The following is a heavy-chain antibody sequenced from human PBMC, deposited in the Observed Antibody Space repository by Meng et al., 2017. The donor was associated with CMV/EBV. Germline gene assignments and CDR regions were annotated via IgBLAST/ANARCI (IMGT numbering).Heavy chain of an antibody. CDR2: IRSKANSNAT. CDR3: TRQVDRSSWYYYYYGMDV. CDR1: GFTFSGSA. V-gene: IGHV3-73*01. Sequence: GESLKISCAASGFTFSGSAMHWVRQAPGKGLEWVGRIRSKANSNATAYAASVKGRFTISRDDSKNTAYLQMNSPKTEDTAVYYCTRQVDRSSWYYYYYGMDVWGQGTTVTVSS. D-gene: IGHD6-6*01. J-gene: IGHJ6*02.